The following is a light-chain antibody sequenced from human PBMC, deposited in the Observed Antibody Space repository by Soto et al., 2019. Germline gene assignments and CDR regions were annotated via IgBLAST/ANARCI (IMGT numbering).Light chain of an antibody. CDR3: CSYAGSYTFV. V-gene: IGLV2-11*01. CDR1: SSDVGGYSY. CDR2: DVI. Sequence: QSALTQPRSVSGSPGQSVTISYSGTSSDVGGYSYVSWYQQRPGKAPKLMIYDVITRPSGVPDRFSGSKSGNTASLTISGLQAEDEADYFCCSYAGSYTFVFGTGTKLTVL. J-gene: IGLJ1*01.